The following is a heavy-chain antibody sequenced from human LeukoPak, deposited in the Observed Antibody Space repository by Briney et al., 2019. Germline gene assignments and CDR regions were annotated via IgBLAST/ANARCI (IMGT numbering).Heavy chain of an antibody. CDR2: ISYDGSNR. D-gene: IGHD3-10*01. CDR3: ATSILRLTYYYGSGSLDDDY. CDR1: GFTFSSYA. Sequence: SGTSLRLSCAASGFTFSSYAMHWVRQAPGKGLEWVAAISYDGSNRYYADSVKGRFTISRDNSKNTLYLQMNSLRAEDTAVYYCATSILRLTYYYGSGSLDDDYWGQGTLVTVSS. J-gene: IGHJ4*02. V-gene: IGHV3-30*04.